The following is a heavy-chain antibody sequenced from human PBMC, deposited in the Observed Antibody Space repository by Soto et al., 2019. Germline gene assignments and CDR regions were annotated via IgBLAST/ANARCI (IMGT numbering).Heavy chain of an antibody. V-gene: IGHV3-30*18. CDR3: AKGIGEQLYYYGMDV. J-gene: IGHJ6*02. D-gene: IGHD4-17*01. CDR1: GFTFSSHG. CDR2: ISYDGSNK. Sequence: GGSLRLSCAASGFTFSSHGMHWVRQDPGKGLEWVAVISYDGSNKYYADSVKGRFTISRDNSKNTLYLQMNSLRAEDTAVYYCAKGIGEQLYYYGMDVWGQGTTVTVSS.